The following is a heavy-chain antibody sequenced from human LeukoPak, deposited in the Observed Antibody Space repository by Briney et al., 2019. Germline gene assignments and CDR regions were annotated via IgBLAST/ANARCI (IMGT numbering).Heavy chain of an antibody. V-gene: IGHV5-51*01. CDR1: GYSINNYW. CDR2: IYPADSDI. CDR3: ARLAVWYSSSDSYFDY. D-gene: IGHD6-6*01. J-gene: IGHJ4*02. Sequence: GESLKISCKGSGYSINNYWIGWVRQMPGKGLEWMGIIYPADSDIRYSPSFQGQVTISADKSISTAYLQWSSLKASDTAMYYCARLAVWYSSSDSYFDYWGQGTLVTVSS.